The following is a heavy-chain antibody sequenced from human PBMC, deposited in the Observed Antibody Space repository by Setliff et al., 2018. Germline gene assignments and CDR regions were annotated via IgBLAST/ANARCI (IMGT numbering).Heavy chain of an antibody. CDR3: ARVGLSRDGYNFWAFDI. CDR1: GFTFSSYW. CDR2: INSDGSST. Sequence: GGSLRLSCAASGFTFSSYWMHWVRQAPGKGLVWVSRINSDGSSTSYADSVKGRFTISRDNAKNTLYLQMNSLRAEDTAVYYCARVGLSRDGYNFWAFDIWGQGTMVT. V-gene: IGHV3-74*01. J-gene: IGHJ3*02. D-gene: IGHD5-12*01.